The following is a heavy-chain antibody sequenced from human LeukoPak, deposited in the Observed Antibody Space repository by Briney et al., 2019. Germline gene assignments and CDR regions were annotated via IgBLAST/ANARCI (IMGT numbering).Heavy chain of an antibody. Sequence: GGSLRLSCAASGFTVSSNYKSWVRQAPGKGLEWVSVIYSGGSTYYADSVKGRFTISRDNSKNTLYLQMNSLRAEDTAVYYCARYYYDSSGYYYWFDPWGQGTLVTVSS. D-gene: IGHD3-22*01. CDR1: GFTVSSNY. J-gene: IGHJ5*02. CDR3: ARYYYDSSGYYYWFDP. V-gene: IGHV3-53*01. CDR2: IYSGGST.